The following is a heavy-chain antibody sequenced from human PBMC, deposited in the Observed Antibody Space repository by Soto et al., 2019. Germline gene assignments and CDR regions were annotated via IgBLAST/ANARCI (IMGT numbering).Heavy chain of an antibody. CDR1: GYSFTSYW. CDR3: ARLHSRHGTNGQRDY. Sequence: PGESLKISCRVSGYSFTSYWISWVRQMPGKGLEWMGRIDPTDSYANYSPSFQGHVTFSVDRSINTAYLQWSSLKAPDTAVYYCARLHSRHGTNGQRDYWGQGTLVTVSS. J-gene: IGHJ4*02. D-gene: IGHD3-22*01. V-gene: IGHV5-10-1*01. CDR2: IDPTDSYA.